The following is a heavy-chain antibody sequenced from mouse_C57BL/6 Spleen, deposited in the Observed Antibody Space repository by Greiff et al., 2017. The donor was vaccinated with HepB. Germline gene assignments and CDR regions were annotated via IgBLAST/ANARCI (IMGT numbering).Heavy chain of an antibody. CDR1: GYTFTDYN. J-gene: IGHJ3*01. CDR2: INPNNGGT. CDR3: AREAYDGYTWFAY. Sequence: EVQLQQSGPELVKPGASVKMSCKASGYTFTDYNMHWVKQSHGKSLEWIGYINPNNGGTSYNQKFKGKATLTVNKSSSTAYMELRSLTSEDSAVYYCAREAYDGYTWFAYWGQGTLVTVSA. D-gene: IGHD2-3*01. V-gene: IGHV1-22*01.